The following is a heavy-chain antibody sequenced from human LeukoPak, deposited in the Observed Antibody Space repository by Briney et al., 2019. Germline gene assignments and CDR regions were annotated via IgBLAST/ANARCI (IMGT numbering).Heavy chain of an antibody. J-gene: IGHJ4*02. D-gene: IGHD1-26*01. V-gene: IGHV3-48*01. CDR2: ISSSGTTI. Sequence: GGSLRLSCAGSGFMLSSYWMSWVRQAPGKGLEWVSYISSSGTTISYAQSVKGRFTITRDNAQNSLTLHMNTLRADDTAVYYCAKDGGTHFDHWGQGTLVTVS. CDR1: GFMLSSYW. CDR3: AKDGGTHFDH.